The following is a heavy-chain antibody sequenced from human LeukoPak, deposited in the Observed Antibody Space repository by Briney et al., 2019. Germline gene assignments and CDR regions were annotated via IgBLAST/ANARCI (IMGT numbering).Heavy chain of an antibody. Sequence: GGSLRLSCAASGFTFSSYAMSWVRQAPGKGLEWVSAISGSGGSTYYADSVKGRFTISRDNSKNTLYLQMNCLRAEDTAVYYCARRPYYDYVWGSSDYWGQGTLVTVSS. CDR1: GFTFSSYA. V-gene: IGHV3-23*01. CDR2: ISGSGGST. CDR3: ARRPYYDYVWGSSDY. D-gene: IGHD3-16*01. J-gene: IGHJ4*02.